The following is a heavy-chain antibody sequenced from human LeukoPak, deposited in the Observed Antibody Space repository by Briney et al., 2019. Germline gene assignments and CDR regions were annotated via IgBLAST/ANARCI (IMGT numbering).Heavy chain of an antibody. Sequence: SETLSLTCTVSGGSISSYYWSWIRQPPGKGLEWIGYIYYSGSTNYNPSLKSRVAISVDTSKNQFSLKLSSVTAADTAVYYCARDERGDFDYWGQGTLVTVSS. CDR2: IYYSGST. CDR1: GGSISSYY. J-gene: IGHJ4*02. V-gene: IGHV4-59*01. CDR3: ARDERGDFDY.